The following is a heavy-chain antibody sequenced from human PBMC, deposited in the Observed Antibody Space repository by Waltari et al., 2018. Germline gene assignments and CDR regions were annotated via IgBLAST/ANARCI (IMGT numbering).Heavy chain of an antibody. Sequence: LVESGGAVVKSGRCLWVSWVFSRSAFNNDIMLWVRQAPGKGLEWVSAMSYDGYSKYYADSVKGRFTIYRDDSLNTVYLQLDSLTVEDTAIYYCAREGYTSGRAGIFDYWGQGTLVTVSS. CDR1: RSAFNNDI. CDR2: MSYDGYSK. D-gene: IGHD6-19*01. J-gene: IGHJ4*02. CDR3: AREGYTSGRAGIFDY. V-gene: IGHV3-30-3*01.